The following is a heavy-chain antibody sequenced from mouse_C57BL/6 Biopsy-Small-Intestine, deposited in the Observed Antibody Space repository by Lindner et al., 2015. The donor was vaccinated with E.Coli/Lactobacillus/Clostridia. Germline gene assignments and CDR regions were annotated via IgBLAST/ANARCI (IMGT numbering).Heavy chain of an antibody. CDR2: IDPSDSET. CDR1: GYTFTSYW. Sequence: VQLQESGAEMVRPGASVKLSCKASGYTFTSYWMHWVKQRPGQGLEWIGKIDPSDSETHYNQKFKDKATLTVDKSSSTAYMQLNSLTSEDSAVYYCARGNGDGYFYYYALDYWGQGTSVTVSS. V-gene: IGHV1-52*01. D-gene: IGHD2-3*01. J-gene: IGHJ4*01. CDR3: ARGNGDGYFYYYALDY.